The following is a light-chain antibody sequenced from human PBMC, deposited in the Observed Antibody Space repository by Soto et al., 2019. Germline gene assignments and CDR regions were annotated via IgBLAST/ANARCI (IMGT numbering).Light chain of an antibody. CDR2: KAS. CDR3: QQYHSYPLT. CDR1: ESIGPW. Sequence: DFQMTQYPSTLSASVGDRVTITCRASESIGPWLAWYNQKPGKAPKLLVYKASSLESGVPSRFSGSGSGTEFTLTISSLQPDDFATYSFQQYHSYPLTFGGGTMVQIK. J-gene: IGKJ4*01. V-gene: IGKV1-5*03.